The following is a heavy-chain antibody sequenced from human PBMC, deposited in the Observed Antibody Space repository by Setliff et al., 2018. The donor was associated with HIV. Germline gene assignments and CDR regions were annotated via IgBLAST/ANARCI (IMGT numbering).Heavy chain of an antibody. CDR2: ISGYNGQT. D-gene: IGHD3-16*01. J-gene: IGHJ4*02. CDR1: GYNFDSFA. Sequence: VASVKVSCKASGYNFDSFAVIWVRQAPGQGLEWMGWISGYNGQTKDAQKFQGRLIMTTDTATSTSYVEMRSLRSDDTAIYYCARARYGGFDHWGQGSLVTGLL. V-gene: IGHV1-18*01. CDR3: ARARYGGFDH.